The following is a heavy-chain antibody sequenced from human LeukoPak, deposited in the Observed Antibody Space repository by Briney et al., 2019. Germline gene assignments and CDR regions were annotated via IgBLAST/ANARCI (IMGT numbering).Heavy chain of an antibody. Sequence: PGGSLRLSCAASGFTFSSYSMNWVRQAPGKGLEWVSSISSSSSYIYYADSAKGRFTISRDNAKNSLYLQMNSLRAEDTAVYYCARGGGYSYAPLFDYWGQGTLVTVSS. CDR2: ISSSSSYI. D-gene: IGHD5-18*01. V-gene: IGHV3-21*01. CDR1: GFTFSSYS. CDR3: ARGGGYSYAPLFDY. J-gene: IGHJ4*02.